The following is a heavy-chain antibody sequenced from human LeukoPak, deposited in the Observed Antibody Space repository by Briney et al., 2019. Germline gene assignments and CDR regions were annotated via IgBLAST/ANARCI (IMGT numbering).Heavy chain of an antibody. V-gene: IGHV3-74*01. CDR2: INGDGSST. CDR1: GFTFSSYW. CDR3: ARGYSGSYRVDY. D-gene: IGHD1-26*01. Sequence: PGGSLRLSCAASGFTFSSYWMHWVRHAPGKGLMWVSRINGDGSSTSYADSVKGRFTISRDNAKNTLYLQMNSLRAEDTAVYYCARGYSGSYRVDYWGQGTLVTVSS. J-gene: IGHJ4*02.